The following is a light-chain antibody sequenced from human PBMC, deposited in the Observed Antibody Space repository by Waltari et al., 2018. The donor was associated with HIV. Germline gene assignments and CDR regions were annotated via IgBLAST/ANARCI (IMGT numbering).Light chain of an antibody. J-gene: IGLJ3*02. V-gene: IGLV3-21*04. CDR2: YDN. CDR1: HIGGKS. CDR3: QVWDSSSNHVV. Sequence: SYVLTQPPSVSVAPGNTARLTCAGEHIGGKSVHWYQQKAGHAPVLVIYYDNDRPSGIPERFSGFNSGNTATLTISGVEAGDEADYYCQVWDSSSNHVVFGGGTKLTAL.